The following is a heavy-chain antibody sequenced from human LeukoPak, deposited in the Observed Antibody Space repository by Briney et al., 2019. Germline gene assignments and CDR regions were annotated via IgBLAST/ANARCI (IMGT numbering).Heavy chain of an antibody. D-gene: IGHD1-26*01. CDR1: GYSFTSYW. V-gene: IGHV5-51*01. CDR3: AIRSGSYGDAFDI. Sequence: GESLKISCKGSGYSFTSYWIGWVRQLPGKGLEWMGIIYPGDSDTRYSPSFQGQVTISADKSISTAYLQWSSLKASDTAMYYCAIRSGSYGDAFDIWGQGTMVTVSS. CDR2: IYPGDSDT. J-gene: IGHJ3*02.